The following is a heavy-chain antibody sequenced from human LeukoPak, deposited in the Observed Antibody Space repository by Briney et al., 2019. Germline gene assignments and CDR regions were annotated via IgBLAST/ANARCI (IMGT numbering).Heavy chain of an antibody. Sequence: ASVKVSCKASGYTFTGHYIHWVRQAPGQGLGWMGWINPNSGGTNYAQKFQGRVTMTRDTSISTAYMELSRLRPDDTAVYYCARDGLTTVTTGIVNWFDPWGQGTLVTVSS. V-gene: IGHV1-2*02. D-gene: IGHD4-17*01. CDR3: ARDGLTTVTTGIVNWFDP. J-gene: IGHJ5*02. CDR1: GYTFTGHY. CDR2: INPNSGGT.